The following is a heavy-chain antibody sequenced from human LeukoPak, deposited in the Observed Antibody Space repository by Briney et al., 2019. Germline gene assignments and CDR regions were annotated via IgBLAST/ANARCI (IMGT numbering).Heavy chain of an antibody. CDR3: ARDRAGYSSGWYQGPFDY. CDR1: GFTFSDYA. J-gene: IGHJ4*02. V-gene: IGHV3-23*01. CDR2: ITGSGQTK. Sequence: GGSLRLSCVVSGFTFSDYAMSWVRRAPGKGLEWVSAITGSGQTKYYTDSVKGRFTMSRDNSKNTLYLQMNSLRAEDTAVYYCARDRAGYSSGWYQGPFDYWGQGTLVTVSS. D-gene: IGHD6-19*01.